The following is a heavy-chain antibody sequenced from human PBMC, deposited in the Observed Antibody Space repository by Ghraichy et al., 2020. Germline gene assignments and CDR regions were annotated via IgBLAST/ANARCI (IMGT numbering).Heavy chain of an antibody. Sequence: ASVKVSCKASGYTFTSYGISWVRQAPGQGLEWMGWISAYNGNTNYAQKLQGRVTMTTDTSTSTAYMELRSLRSDDTAVYYCSYSSSSRWFGPGGQGTLVSVSS. V-gene: IGHV1-18*01. J-gene: IGHJ5*02. CDR3: SYSSSSRWFGP. D-gene: IGHD6-6*01. CDR1: GYTFTSYG. CDR2: ISAYNGNT.